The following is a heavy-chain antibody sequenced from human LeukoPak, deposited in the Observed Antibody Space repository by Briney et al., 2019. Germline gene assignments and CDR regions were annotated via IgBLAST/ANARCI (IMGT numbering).Heavy chain of an antibody. CDR3: ARESVGATH. V-gene: IGHV4-59*01. Sequence: SETLSLTCTVSGGSISSYYWSWIRQPPGKGLEWIGYIYYSGSTNYNPSLKSRVTISVDTSKNQFSLKLSSLTAADTAVYYCARESVGATHWGQGTLVTVSS. D-gene: IGHD1-26*01. J-gene: IGHJ4*02. CDR1: GGSISSYY. CDR2: IYYSGST.